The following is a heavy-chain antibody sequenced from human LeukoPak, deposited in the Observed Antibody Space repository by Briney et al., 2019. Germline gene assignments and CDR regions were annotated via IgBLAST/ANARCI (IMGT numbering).Heavy chain of an antibody. CDR2: ISSSGSTI. J-gene: IGHJ4*02. D-gene: IGHD3-22*01. V-gene: IGHV3-11*01. CDR3: ARVQFDSRKIDY. Sequence: AGGSLRLSCAASGFTFSDYYMSWIRQAPGKGLEWVSYISSSGSTIYYADSVKGRFTISRDNAKNSLYLQMNSLRAEDTAVYYCARVQFDSRKIDYWGQGTLVTVSA. CDR1: GFTFSDYY.